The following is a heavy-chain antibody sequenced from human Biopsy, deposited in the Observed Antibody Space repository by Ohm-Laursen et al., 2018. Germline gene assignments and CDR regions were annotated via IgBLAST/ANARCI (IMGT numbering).Heavy chain of an antibody. Sequence: ASVKVSCKASGDAFLGYYLHWVRQAPGQGLEWMGSIYPNSGDADFAQKFQGRVSMTRDTSVSTAYLELSSLRSDDTAIYYCARDLLEWSLPSWGQGTLVTVSA. CDR1: GDAFLGYY. CDR3: ARDLLEWSLPS. D-gene: IGHD3-3*01. CDR2: IYPNSGDA. V-gene: IGHV1-2*02. J-gene: IGHJ4*02.